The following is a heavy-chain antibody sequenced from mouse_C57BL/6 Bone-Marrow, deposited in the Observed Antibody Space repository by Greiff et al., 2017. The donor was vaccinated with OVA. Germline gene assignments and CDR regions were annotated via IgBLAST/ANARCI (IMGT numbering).Heavy chain of an antibody. CDR3: ARLHYGSSYGFAY. CDR2: IDPSDSET. CDR1: GYTFTSYW. V-gene: IGHV1-52*01. D-gene: IGHD1-1*01. J-gene: IGHJ3*01. Sequence: QVQLKQPGAELVRPGSSVKLSCKASGYTFTSYWMHWVKQRPIQGLEWIGNIDPSDSETHYNQKFKDKATLTVDKSSSTAYMQLSSLTSEDSAVYYCARLHYGSSYGFAYWGQGTLVTVSA.